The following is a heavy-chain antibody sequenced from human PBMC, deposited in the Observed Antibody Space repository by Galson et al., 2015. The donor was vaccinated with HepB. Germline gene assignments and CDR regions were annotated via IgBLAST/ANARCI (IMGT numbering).Heavy chain of an antibody. CDR1: GFTFDDYA. V-gene: IGHV3-9*01. CDR3: AKGRSGYDFWSGYLDY. J-gene: IGHJ4*02. D-gene: IGHD3-3*01. Sequence: SLRLSCAASGFTFDDYAMHWVRQAPGKGLEWVSGISWNSGSIGYADSVKGRFTISRDNAKNSLYLQMSSLRAEDTALYYCAKGRSGYDFWSGYLDYWGQGTLVTVSS. CDR2: ISWNSGSI.